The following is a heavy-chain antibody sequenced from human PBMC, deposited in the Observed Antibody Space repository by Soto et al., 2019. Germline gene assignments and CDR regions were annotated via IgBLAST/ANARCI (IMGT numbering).Heavy chain of an antibody. CDR3: ARQGLPYRSPGYYDAMDV. Sequence: PGESLKISCEASGFSLNTYWIAWVRQMPGKGLEWMGAIFPGDSDTRYSPSFQGQVNISADRSISIAYLQWDSLKVSDTGIYYCARQGLPYRSPGYYDAMDVWGRGTTVTVSS. J-gene: IGHJ6*02. D-gene: IGHD3-3*01. CDR2: IFPGDSDT. CDR1: GFSLNTYW. V-gene: IGHV5-51*01.